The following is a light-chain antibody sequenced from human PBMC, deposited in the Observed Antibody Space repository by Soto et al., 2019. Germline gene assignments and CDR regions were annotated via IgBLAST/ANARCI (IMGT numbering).Light chain of an antibody. CDR1: QSISSY. CDR3: QQSYSTPPT. Sequence: DIQMTQSPSSLSASVGDRVTITCRASQSISSYFNWYQQKPGKAPKLLIYAASNLQSGVPSRFSGSGSGTDFTLTINSLQPVDFATYYCQQSYSTPPTFGQGTKVEIK. J-gene: IGKJ2*01. CDR2: AAS. V-gene: IGKV1-39*01.